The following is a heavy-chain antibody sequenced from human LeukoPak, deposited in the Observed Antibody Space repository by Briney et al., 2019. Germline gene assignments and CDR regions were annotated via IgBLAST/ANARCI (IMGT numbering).Heavy chain of an antibody. D-gene: IGHD3-10*01. Sequence: GGSLRLSCAASGFTFSRYWMSWVRQGPGKGLEWVANIKKDGSEKGYVDSVKGRFTISRDNSKSTLFLQMNSLRAEDTAVYYCAKGGISLVRGSFDYWGQGTLVTVSS. CDR3: AKGGISLVRGSFDY. J-gene: IGHJ4*02. CDR2: IKKDGSEK. CDR1: GFTFSRYW. V-gene: IGHV3-7*03.